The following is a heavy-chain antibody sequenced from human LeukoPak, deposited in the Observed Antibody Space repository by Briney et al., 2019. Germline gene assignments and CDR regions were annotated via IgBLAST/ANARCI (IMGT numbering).Heavy chain of an antibody. J-gene: IGHJ5*02. Sequence: GGSLRLSCAASGFTFDDYGMSWVRQAPGKGLEWASGINWNGGSTGYADSVKGRFTISRDNAKNSLYLQMNSLRAEDTALYYCARDLRDCSGGSCYTYNWFDPWGQGTLVTVSS. V-gene: IGHV3-20*04. CDR3: ARDLRDCSGGSCYTYNWFDP. CDR2: INWNGGST. D-gene: IGHD2-15*01. CDR1: GFTFDDYG.